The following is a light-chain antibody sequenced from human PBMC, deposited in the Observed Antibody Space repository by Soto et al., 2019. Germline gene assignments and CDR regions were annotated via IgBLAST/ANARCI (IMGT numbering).Light chain of an antibody. Sequence: AIQLTQSPSSLYASVGDRVTITCRASQAIRTALGWYQQKPGKVPKLLIYAASILQSGVPSRFSGSGSGTDFTLTISSLQPEDFATYDCLLDFRYFWACGQGTKVEI. CDR2: AAS. CDR3: LLDFRYFWA. V-gene: IGKV1-6*01. CDR1: QAIRTA. J-gene: IGKJ1*01.